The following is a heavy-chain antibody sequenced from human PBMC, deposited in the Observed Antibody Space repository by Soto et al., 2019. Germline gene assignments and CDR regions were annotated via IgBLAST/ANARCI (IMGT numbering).Heavy chain of an antibody. CDR2: ISYGGSNK. CDR1: GFTFSIYG. J-gene: IGHJ4*02. D-gene: IGHD3-3*01. Sequence: QPGGALRLSCAASGFTFSIYGMHWVRHAPGKGLEWVAVISYGGSNKYYADSVKGRFTISRDNSKNTLYLQMNSLRAEDTAVYYCAKDLGYDFWSGYHNFADWGQGTLVTVSS. CDR3: AKDLGYDFWSGYHNFAD. V-gene: IGHV3-30*18.